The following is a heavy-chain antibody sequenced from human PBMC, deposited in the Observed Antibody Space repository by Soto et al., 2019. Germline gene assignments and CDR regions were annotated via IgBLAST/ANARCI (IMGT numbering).Heavy chain of an antibody. CDR1: GYTFITYG. Sequence: QVHLVQSGAEAKKPGASVKVSCKGSGYTFITYGITWVRQAPGQGLEWMGWISAHNGNTNYAQKLQGRVTVTRDTSTSTAYMELRSLRSDDTAVYYCARGRYGDYWGQGALVTVSS. V-gene: IGHV1-18*01. J-gene: IGHJ4*02. CDR3: ARGRYGDY. CDR2: ISAHNGNT. D-gene: IGHD1-1*01.